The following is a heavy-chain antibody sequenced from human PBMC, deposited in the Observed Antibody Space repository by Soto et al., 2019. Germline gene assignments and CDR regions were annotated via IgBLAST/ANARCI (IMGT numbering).Heavy chain of an antibody. V-gene: IGHV4-59*01. Sequence: SETLSLTCTVSGGSISSYYWSWIRQPPGKGLEWIGYIYYSGSTNYNPSLKSRVTISVDTSKNQFSLKLSSVTAADTAVYYCARKSGRGHYDYVWGSYRYSQAFDIWGQGTMVTVSS. CDR2: IYYSGST. CDR1: GGSISSYY. J-gene: IGHJ3*02. CDR3: ARKSGRGHYDYVWGSYRYSQAFDI. D-gene: IGHD3-16*02.